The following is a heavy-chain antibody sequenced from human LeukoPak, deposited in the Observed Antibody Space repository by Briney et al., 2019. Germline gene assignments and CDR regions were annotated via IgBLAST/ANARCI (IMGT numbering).Heavy chain of an antibody. V-gene: IGHV1-69*05. CDR2: IIPIFGTA. Sequence: SVKVSCKASGGTFSSYAISWVRQAPGQGLGWMGGIIPIFGTANYAQKFQGRVTITTDESTSTAYMELSSLRSEDTAVYYCARGHCSGGSCYPSAFDIWGQGTMVTVSS. J-gene: IGHJ3*02. CDR3: ARGHCSGGSCYPSAFDI. CDR1: GGTFSSYA. D-gene: IGHD2-15*01.